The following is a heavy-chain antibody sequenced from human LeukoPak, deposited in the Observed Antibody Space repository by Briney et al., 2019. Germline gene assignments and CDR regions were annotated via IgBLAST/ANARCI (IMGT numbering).Heavy chain of an antibody. CDR3: ARVGTSLYCSGGSCYSGLYYYMDV. Sequence: GGSLRLSCAASGFTFSSYGMSWVRQAPGKGLEWVSAISGSGGSTYYADSGKGRFTISRDNSKNTLYLQMNSLRAEDTAVYYCARVGTSLYCSGGSCYSGLYYYMDVWGKGTTVTVSS. CDR2: ISGSGGST. V-gene: IGHV3-23*01. J-gene: IGHJ6*03. D-gene: IGHD2-15*01. CDR1: GFTFSSYG.